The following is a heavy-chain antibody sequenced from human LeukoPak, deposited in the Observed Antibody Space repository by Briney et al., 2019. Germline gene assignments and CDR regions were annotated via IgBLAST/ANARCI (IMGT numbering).Heavy chain of an antibody. CDR2: ISPSGGGT. J-gene: IGHJ4*02. Sequence: GRSLRLSCAASGFTFSSYAMNWVRQAPGKGLEWVSGISPSGGGTYYADSVKGRFTISRDDSKNTLSLQMNSLRVEDTAVYYCAQDLAWGAFDHWGQGTLVTVSS. CDR3: AQDLAWGAFDH. V-gene: IGHV3-23*01. D-gene: IGHD7-27*01. CDR1: GFTFSSYA.